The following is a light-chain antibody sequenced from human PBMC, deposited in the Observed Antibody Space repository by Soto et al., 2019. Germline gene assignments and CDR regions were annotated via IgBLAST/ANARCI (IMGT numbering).Light chain of an antibody. Sequence: DIQMTQSPSTLSASVGDRVTITCRASQSISSWLAWYQQKPWQAPKLLIYDASSLQSGVPSRFSGSGSGTEFTLTISSLQPDDFATYYCQQHNSYSPLTFGGGTKVEIK. J-gene: IGKJ4*01. CDR2: DAS. CDR1: QSISSW. CDR3: QQHNSYSPLT. V-gene: IGKV1-5*01.